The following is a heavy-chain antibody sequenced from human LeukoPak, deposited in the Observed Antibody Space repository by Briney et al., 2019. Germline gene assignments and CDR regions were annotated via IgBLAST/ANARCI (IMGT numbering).Heavy chain of an antibody. CDR1: GYTFTSYG. V-gene: IGHV1-18*01. D-gene: IGHD1-26*01. CDR2: ISAYNGNT. Sequence: ASVKVSCKASGYTFTSYGISWVRQAPGQGLEWMGWISAYNGNTNYAQKLQGRVTMTTDTSTSTAYMELRSLRSDDTAVYYCARTYSRSPTTYFDYWGQGTLVTVSS. J-gene: IGHJ4*02. CDR3: ARTYSRSPTTYFDY.